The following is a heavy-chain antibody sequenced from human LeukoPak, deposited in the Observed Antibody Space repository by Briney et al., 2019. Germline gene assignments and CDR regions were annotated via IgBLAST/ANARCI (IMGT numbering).Heavy chain of an antibody. CDR3: ARRPGGVLADTDFFES. Sequence: GESLKISCKGSGYSFTSYWIDWVRQMPGKGLEWMGRIDPDDSYTNYSPAFRGHVTMSADKSSRTAYLQWSSLEASDTAMYYCARRPGGVLADTDFFESWGQGTLVIVSS. CDR1: GYSFTSYW. CDR2: IDPDDSYT. D-gene: IGHD3-16*01. V-gene: IGHV5-10-1*01. J-gene: IGHJ4*02.